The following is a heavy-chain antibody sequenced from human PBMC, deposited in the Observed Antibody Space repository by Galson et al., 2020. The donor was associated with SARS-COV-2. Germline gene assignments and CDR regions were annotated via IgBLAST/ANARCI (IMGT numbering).Heavy chain of an antibody. V-gene: IGHV2-5*02. J-gene: IGHJ4*02. CDR2: IYWDDVK. CDR1: GFSLNTSGVG. D-gene: IGHD3-16*02. Sequence: SGPTLVKPTQTLTLTCTFSGFSLNTSGVGVGWIRQPPRKALEWLALIYWDDVKRYSPSLQSRLTIAKDTSKNQVVLIMTNMNPVDTATYYCAHSDVWVNHRPYDYWGQGTLVTVSS. CDR3: AHSDVWVNHRPYDY.